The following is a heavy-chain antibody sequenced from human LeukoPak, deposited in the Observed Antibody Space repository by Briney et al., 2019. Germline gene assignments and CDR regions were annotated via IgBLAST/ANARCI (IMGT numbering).Heavy chain of an antibody. Sequence: ASVKVSCKASGYTFTGYYMHWVRQAPGQGLEWMGWINPNSGGTNYAQKFQGWVTMTRDTSISTAYMELSRLRSDDTAVYYCASIIAAAGNEGFDYWGQGTLVTLPS. J-gene: IGHJ4*02. CDR3: ASIIAAAGNEGFDY. D-gene: IGHD6-13*01. CDR2: INPNSGGT. CDR1: GYTFTGYY. V-gene: IGHV1-2*04.